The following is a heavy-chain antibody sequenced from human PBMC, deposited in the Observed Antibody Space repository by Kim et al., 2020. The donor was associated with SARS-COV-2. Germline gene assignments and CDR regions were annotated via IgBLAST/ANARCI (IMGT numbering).Heavy chain of an antibody. CDR1: GFTFSSYA. D-gene: IGHD1-7*01. V-gene: IGHV3-23*01. CDR3: AKGPPFGLELWGYYGMDV. Sequence: GGSLRLSCAASGFTFSSYAMSWVRQAPGKGLEWVSAISGSGGSTYYADSVKGRFTISRDNSKNTLYLQMNSLRAEDTAVYYCAKGPPFGLELWGYYGMDVWGQGTTVTVSS. CDR2: ISGSGGST. J-gene: IGHJ6*02.